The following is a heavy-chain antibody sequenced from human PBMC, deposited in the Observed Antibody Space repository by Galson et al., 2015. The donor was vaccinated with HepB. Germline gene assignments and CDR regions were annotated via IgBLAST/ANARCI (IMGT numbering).Heavy chain of an antibody. Sequence: GSISSGGYYWSWIRQHPGKGLEWIGYIYYSGSTYYNPSLKSRVTISVDTSKNQFSLKLSSVTAADTAVYYCVGCSSTSCYTRGFDYWGQGTLVTVSS. D-gene: IGHD2-2*02. J-gene: IGHJ4*02. V-gene: IGHV4-31*02. CDR3: VGCSSTSCYTRGFDY. CDR2: IYYSGST. CDR1: GSISSGGYY.